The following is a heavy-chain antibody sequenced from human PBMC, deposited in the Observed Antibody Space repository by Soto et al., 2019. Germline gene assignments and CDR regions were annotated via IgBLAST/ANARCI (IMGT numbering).Heavy chain of an antibody. D-gene: IGHD5-12*01. J-gene: IGHJ4*02. CDR3: AKDRGYSGYENFDY. Sequence: QVQLVESGGGVVQPGRSLRLSCAASGFTFSSYGMHWVRQAPGKGLEWVAVISYDGSNKYYADSVKGRFTISRDNSKNTLYLQMNSLRAEDTAVYYCAKDRGYSGYENFDYWGQGTLVTVSS. CDR2: ISYDGSNK. V-gene: IGHV3-30*18. CDR1: GFTFSSYG.